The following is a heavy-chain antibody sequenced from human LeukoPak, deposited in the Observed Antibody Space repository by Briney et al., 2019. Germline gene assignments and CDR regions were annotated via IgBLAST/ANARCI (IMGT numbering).Heavy chain of an antibody. V-gene: IGHV3-49*04. CDR3: TRDRPRVLRFLEWIRDYYGMDV. CDR2: IRSKAYGGTT. Sequence: QPGRSLRLSCTASGFTFGDYAMSWVRQAPGKGLEWVGFIRSKAYGGTTEYAASVKGRFTISRDDSKSIAYLQMNSLKTEDTAVYYCTRDRPRVLRFLEWIRDYYGMDVWGQGTTVTVSS. J-gene: IGHJ6*02. D-gene: IGHD3-3*01. CDR1: GFTFGDYA.